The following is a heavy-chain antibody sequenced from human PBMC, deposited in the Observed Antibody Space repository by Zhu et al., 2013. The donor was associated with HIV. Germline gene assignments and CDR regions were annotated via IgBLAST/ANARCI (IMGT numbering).Heavy chain of an antibody. CDR3: ARGLDIVVVPAAPYYYYYGMDV. V-gene: IGHV1-69*06. CDR2: IIPIFGTA. J-gene: IGHJ6*02. CDR1: GGTFSSYA. Sequence: QVQLVQSGAEVKKPGSSVKVSCKASGGTFSSYAISWVRQAPGQGLEWMGGIIPIFGTANYAQKFQGRVTITADKSTSTAYMELSSLRSEDTAVYYCARGLDIVVVPAAPYYYYYGMDVWGQGTTVTVSS. D-gene: IGHD2-2*03.